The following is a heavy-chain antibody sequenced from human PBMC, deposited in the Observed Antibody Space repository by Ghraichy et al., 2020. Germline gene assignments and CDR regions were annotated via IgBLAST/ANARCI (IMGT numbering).Heavy chain of an antibody. CDR3: ARGGHCSSTSCSAWYFDL. Sequence: LSLTCAASGFAFSGYHMTWIRQAPGKGLEWLSYMTNGGSTIDYADSVKGRFTISRDNAKNSLYLQMNSLRAEDTAVYYCARGGHCSSTSCSAWYFDLWGRGTLVTVSS. D-gene: IGHD2-2*01. J-gene: IGHJ2*01. V-gene: IGHV3-11*01. CDR2: MTNGGSTI. CDR1: GFAFSGYH.